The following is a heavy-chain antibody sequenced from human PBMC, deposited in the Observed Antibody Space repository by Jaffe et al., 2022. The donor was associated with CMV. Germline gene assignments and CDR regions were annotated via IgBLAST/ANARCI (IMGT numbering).Heavy chain of an antibody. CDR2: ISGSGGST. D-gene: IGHD5-12*01. J-gene: IGHJ4*02. V-gene: IGHV3-23*01. CDR3: AKRGMDIVATIVSGLDY. CDR1: GFTFSSYA. Sequence: EVQLLESGGGLVQPGGSLRLSCAASGFTFSSYAMSWVRQAPGKGLEWVSAISGSGGSTYYADSVKGRFTISRDNSKNTLYLQMNSLRAEDTAVYYCAKRGMDIVATIVSGLDYWGQGTLVTVSS.